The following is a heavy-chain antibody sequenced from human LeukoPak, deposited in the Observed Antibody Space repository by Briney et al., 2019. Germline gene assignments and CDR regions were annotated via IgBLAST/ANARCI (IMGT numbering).Heavy chain of an antibody. CDR2: IIPIFGTA. D-gene: IGHD2-2*01. CDR3: ARDIVVVPFYYYYMDV. CDR1: GGTFSSYA. V-gene: IGHV1-69*05. J-gene: IGHJ6*03. Sequence: SVKVSCKASGGTFSSYAISWVRQAPGQGLEWMGRIIPIFGTANYAQKFQGRVTITTDESTSTAYMELSSLRSEDPAVYYCARDIVVVPFYYYYMDVWGKGTTVTVSS.